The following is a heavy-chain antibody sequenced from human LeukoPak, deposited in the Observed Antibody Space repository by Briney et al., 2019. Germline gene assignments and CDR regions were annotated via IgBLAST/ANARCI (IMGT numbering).Heavy chain of an antibody. CDR1: GYTFTGYY. CDR2: INPNSGGT. J-gene: IGHJ5*02. Sequence: ASVKVSCKASGYTFTGYYMHWVRQAPGQGLEWMGWINPNSGGTNYAQKFQGRVTMTRDTSISTAYMELSRLRSDDTAVYYCARDSEDIVVVPAAIRETWFDPWGQGTLVTVSS. CDR3: ARDSEDIVVVPAAIRETWFDP. V-gene: IGHV1-2*02. D-gene: IGHD2-2*02.